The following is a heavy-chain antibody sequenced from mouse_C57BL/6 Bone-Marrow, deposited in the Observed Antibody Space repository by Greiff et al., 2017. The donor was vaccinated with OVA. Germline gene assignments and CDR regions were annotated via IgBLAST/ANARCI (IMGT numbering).Heavy chain of an antibody. D-gene: IGHD2-4*01. CDR3: ARRGAYDYGWYFDV. CDR2: IDPSDSET. CDR1: GYTFTSYW. J-gene: IGHJ1*03. Sequence: QVQLQQPGAELVRPGSSVKLSCKASGYTFTSYWMHWVKQRPIQGLEWIGNIDPSDSETHYNQKFKDKATLTVDKSSSTTYMQLSSLTSEDSAVYYCARRGAYDYGWYFDVWGTGTTVTVSS. V-gene: IGHV1-52*01.